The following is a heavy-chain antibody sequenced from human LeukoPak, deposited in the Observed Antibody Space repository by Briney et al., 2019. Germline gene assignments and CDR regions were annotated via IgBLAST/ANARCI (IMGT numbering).Heavy chain of an antibody. V-gene: IGHV3-33*01. CDR3: AREGEGWYYFDY. CDR2: IWFDGKNE. Sequence: PGGSLRLSCAASGFTFSSYGMHWVRQAPGKGLEWVADIWFDGKNEHFADSVKGRFTISRDNSKNTMYLQMNSLRAEDTAVYYCAREGEGWYYFDYWGQGTLVTVSS. CDR1: GFTFSSYG. J-gene: IGHJ4*02. D-gene: IGHD3-16*01.